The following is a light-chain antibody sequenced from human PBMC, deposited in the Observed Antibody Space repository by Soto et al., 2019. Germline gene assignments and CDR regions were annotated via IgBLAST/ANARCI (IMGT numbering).Light chain of an antibody. CDR3: QHYNSYPWT. CDR2: KAS. CDR1: QSISSW. V-gene: IGKV1-5*03. Sequence: DIQMTQSPSTLSASVGDRVTITCRASQSISSWLAWYQQKPGKAPKLLIYKASSLESGVPSRFSGSESGTEFTLTISILQPDDFALYYYQHYNSYPWTFGQGTQLESK. J-gene: IGKJ1*01.